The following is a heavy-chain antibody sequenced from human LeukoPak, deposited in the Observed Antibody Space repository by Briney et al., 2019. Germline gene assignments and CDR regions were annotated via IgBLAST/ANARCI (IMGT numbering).Heavy chain of an antibody. CDR3: ARGITTVAFYFDY. Sequence: SETLSLTCTVSGGSISSYYWSWIRQPPGKGLEWFGYIYYSGSTNYNPSLKSRVTISVDTSKNQFSLKLSSVTAADTAVYYCARGITTVAFYFDYWGQGTLVTVSS. V-gene: IGHV4-59*01. CDR2: IYYSGST. J-gene: IGHJ4*02. CDR1: GGSISSYY. D-gene: IGHD3-16*01.